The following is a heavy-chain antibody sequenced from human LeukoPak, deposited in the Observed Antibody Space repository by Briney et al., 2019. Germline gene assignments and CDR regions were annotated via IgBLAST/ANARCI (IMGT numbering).Heavy chain of an antibody. CDR3: AKVAGTTPLDY. CDR1: GFTFSSFG. D-gene: IGHD4-11*01. V-gene: IGHV3-30*18. CDR2: ISYEGSHK. J-gene: IGHJ4*02. Sequence: GRSLRLSCAFSGFTFSSFGMHWVRQAPGKGLEWVAVISYEGSHKYYADSVKGRFTISRDNSKNTLYLQMNSLRAEDTAMYYCAKVAGTTPLDYWGQGTLVTVSS.